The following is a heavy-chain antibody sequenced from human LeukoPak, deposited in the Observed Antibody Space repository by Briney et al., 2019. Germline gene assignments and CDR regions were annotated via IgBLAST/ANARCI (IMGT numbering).Heavy chain of an antibody. D-gene: IGHD1-26*01. CDR2: IYHSGST. J-gene: IGHJ3*02. CDR3: ARENIVGAPIGAFDI. V-gene: IGHV4-30-2*01. Sequence: TLSLTCAVSGGSISSGGYYWSWIRQPPGKGLEWIGYIYHSGSTYYNPSLKSRVTISVDRSKNQFSLKLSSVTAADTAVYYCARENIVGAPIGAFDIWGQGTMVTVSS. CDR1: GGSISSGGYY.